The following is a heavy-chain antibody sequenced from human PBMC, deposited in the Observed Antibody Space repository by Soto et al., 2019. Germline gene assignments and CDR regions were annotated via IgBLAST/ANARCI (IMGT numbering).Heavy chain of an antibody. V-gene: IGHV3-73*02. Sequence: EVQLVESGGGLVQPGGSLKLSCAASGFTFSGSAMHWVRQASGKGLEWVGRIRSKANSYATAYAASVKGRFTISRDDSKNTAYLQMNSLKTEDTAVYYCTRHGGSSGYYVGYWGQGTLVTVYS. D-gene: IGHD3-22*01. CDR1: GFTFSGSA. J-gene: IGHJ4*02. CDR3: TRHGGSSGYYVGY. CDR2: IRSKANSYAT.